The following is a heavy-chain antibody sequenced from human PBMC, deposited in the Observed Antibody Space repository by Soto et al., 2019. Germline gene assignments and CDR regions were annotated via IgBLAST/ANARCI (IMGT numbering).Heavy chain of an antibody. CDR3: ARKLSGAVQGWAYGMDV. CDR2: TYSGGST. V-gene: IGHV3-53*01. Sequence: GGSLRLSCAASGFTVSTYNMIWVRQAPVKGLEWVSVTYSGGSTQYADSVKGRFTVSRDNSKNTLYLQMRSLRDEDTAVYYCARKLSGAVQGWAYGMDVWGRGTTVTVSS. CDR1: GFTVSTYN. J-gene: IGHJ6*02. D-gene: IGHD1-26*01.